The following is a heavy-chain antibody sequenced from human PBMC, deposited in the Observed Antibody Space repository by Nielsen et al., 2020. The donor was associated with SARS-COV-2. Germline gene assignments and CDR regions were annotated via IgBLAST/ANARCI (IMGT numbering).Heavy chain of an antibody. CDR2: MNPNSGNT. J-gene: IGHJ5*02. D-gene: IGHD3-3*01. CDR3: ARGRVGNYDFWSGYRATGWFDP. CDR1: GYTFTSYY. Sequence: ASVKVSCKASGYTFTSYYMHWVRQAPGQGLEWMGWMNPNSGNTGYAQKFQGRVTMTRNTSISTAYMELSSLRSEDTAVYYCARGRVGNYDFWSGYRATGWFDPWGQGTLVTVSS. V-gene: IGHV1-8*02.